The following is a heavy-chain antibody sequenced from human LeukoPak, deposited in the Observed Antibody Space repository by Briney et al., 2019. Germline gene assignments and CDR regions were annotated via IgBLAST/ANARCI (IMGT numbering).Heavy chain of an antibody. CDR3: ARDLGQQPALDY. V-gene: IGHV3-30*01. D-gene: IGHD6-13*01. Sequence: DSVKGRFSISRDNSKNTLYLQMNSLRAVDTAVYYCARDLGQQPALDYWGQGTWSPSPQ. J-gene: IGHJ4*02.